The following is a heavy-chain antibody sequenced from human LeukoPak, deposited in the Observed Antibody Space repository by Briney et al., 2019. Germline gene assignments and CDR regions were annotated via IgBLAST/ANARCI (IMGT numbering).Heavy chain of an antibody. J-gene: IGHJ4*02. V-gene: IGHV3-30*03. CDR3: AREGFYSGYDR. CDR2: ISYDGSTE. D-gene: IGHD5-12*01. CDR1: GFTFSNYG. Sequence: GGSLRLSCAASGFTFSNYGIHWVRQAPGKGLEWVAVISYDGSTEQYSDSVKGRSTISRDNSKNTLYLQMDSLRPEDTAVYYCAREGFYSGYDRWGQGTLVTVSS.